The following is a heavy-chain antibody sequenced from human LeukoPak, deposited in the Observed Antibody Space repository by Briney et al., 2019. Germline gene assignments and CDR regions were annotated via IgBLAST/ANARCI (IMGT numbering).Heavy chain of an antibody. CDR1: GFTFSSYA. V-gene: IGHV3-30*04. CDR2: ISYDGSNK. J-gene: IGHJ4*02. Sequence: GGSLRLSCAASGFTFSSYAMHWVRQAPGKGLEWVAVISYDGSNKYYADSVKGRFSISRDNSKNTLYLQMNSLGAEDTAAYYCARSGLNRFDYWGQGTLVTVSS. CDR3: ARSGLNRFDY. D-gene: IGHD2-15*01.